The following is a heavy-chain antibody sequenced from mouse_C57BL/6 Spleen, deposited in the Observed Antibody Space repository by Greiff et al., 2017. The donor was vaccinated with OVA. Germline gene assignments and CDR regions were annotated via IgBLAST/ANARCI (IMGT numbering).Heavy chain of an antibody. CDR1: GYTFTSYW. V-gene: IGHV1-69*01. D-gene: IGHD1-1*01. CDR3: ARGSTTVVAPYAMDY. CDR2: IDPSDSYT. J-gene: IGHJ4*01. Sequence: QVQLKQPGAELVMPGASVKLSCKASGYTFTSYWMHWVKQRPGQGLEWIGEIDPSDSYTNYNQKFKGKTTLTVDKSSSTAYMQLSSLTSEDSAVYYCARGSTTVVAPYAMDYWGQGTSVTVSS.